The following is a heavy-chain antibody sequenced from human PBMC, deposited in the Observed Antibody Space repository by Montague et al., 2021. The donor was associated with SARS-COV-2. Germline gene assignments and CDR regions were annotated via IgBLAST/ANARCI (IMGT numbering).Heavy chain of an antibody. D-gene: IGHD3-9*01. CDR1: GFSLSTSGMC. CDR3: AQTHYDILPGYYYDMDV. V-gene: IGHV2-70*11. CDR2: IDWDDDK. Sequence: PALVKPTQTLTLTCTFSGFSLSTSGMCVSWIRQSPGKALEWLARIDWDDDKYYSTSLKTRLTISKDTSKNQVVLTMTNMDPVDTATYYCAQTHYDILPGYYYDMDVWGQGTTVTVSS. J-gene: IGHJ6*02.